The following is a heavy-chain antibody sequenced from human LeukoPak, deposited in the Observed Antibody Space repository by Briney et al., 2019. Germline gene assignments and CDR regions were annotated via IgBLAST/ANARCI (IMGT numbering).Heavy chain of an antibody. V-gene: IGHV3-53*01. CDR1: GLIVSNNY. Sequence: GGSLRLSCAASGLIVSNNYMNWVRQAPGKGLEWVSALYIGGNTYYADSVRGRFTISRDNSKNTLYLQMNSLRAEDTAVYYCAKDGWELPYYFDYWGQGTLVTVSS. D-gene: IGHD1-26*01. CDR3: AKDGWELPYYFDY. CDR2: LYIGGNT. J-gene: IGHJ4*02.